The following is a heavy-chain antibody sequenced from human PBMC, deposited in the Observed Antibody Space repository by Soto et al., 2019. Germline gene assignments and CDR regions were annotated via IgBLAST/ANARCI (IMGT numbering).Heavy chain of an antibody. J-gene: IGHJ6*02. CDR2: IWDDGNGY. Sequence: QVQLVESGGGVVQPGRSLRLSCAASGFNFNNYGMHWVRQAPGKGLEWVAVIWDDGNGYYYANSVKGRFAISRDNSKNTLFLQMSSLRAADTAVYYCARRQISPPTRGAASARGGMDAWGQGTTVTVSS. CDR3: ARRQISPPTRGAASARGGMDA. V-gene: IGHV3-33*01. D-gene: IGHD6-13*01. CDR1: GFNFNNYG.